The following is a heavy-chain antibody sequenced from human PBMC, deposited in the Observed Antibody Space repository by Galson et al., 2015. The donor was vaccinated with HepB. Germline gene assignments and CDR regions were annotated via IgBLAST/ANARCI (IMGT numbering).Heavy chain of an antibody. J-gene: IGHJ4*02. CDR3: ARAPKCGGDCYFHFDY. CDR2: ISSSSSTI. V-gene: IGHV3-48*02. D-gene: IGHD2-21*02. Sequence: SLRLSCAASGFTFSSYSMNWVRQAPGKGLEWVSYISSSSSTIYYADSVKGRFTISRDNAKNSLYLQMNSLRDEDTAVYYCARAPKCGGDCYFHFDYWGQGTLVTVSS. CDR1: GFTFSSYS.